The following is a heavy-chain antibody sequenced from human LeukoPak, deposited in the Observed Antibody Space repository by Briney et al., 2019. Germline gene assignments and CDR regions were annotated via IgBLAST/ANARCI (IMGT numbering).Heavy chain of an antibody. CDR1: GFTFSDYY. D-gene: IGHD6-19*01. CDR2: ISSSSSYT. J-gene: IGHJ3*02. V-gene: IGHV3-11*05. CDR3: ARVRKYSSGWYDAFDI. Sequence: GGSLRLSCAASGFTFSDYYMSWIRQAPGKGLEWVSYISSSSSYTNYADSVKGRSTISRDNAKNSLYLQMSSLRAEDTAVYYCARVRKYSSGWYDAFDIWGQGTMVTVSS.